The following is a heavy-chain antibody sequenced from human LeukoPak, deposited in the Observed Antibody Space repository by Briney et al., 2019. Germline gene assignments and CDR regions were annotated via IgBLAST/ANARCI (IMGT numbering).Heavy chain of an antibody. CDR3: ARLPYSGSYWGAFDI. Sequence: GGSLRLSCAASGFTFSSYAMHWVRQAPGKGLEWVAVISYDGSNKYYADSVKGRFTISRDNSKNTLYLQMNSLRAEDTAVYYCARLPYSGSYWGAFDIWGQGTMVTVSS. D-gene: IGHD1-26*01. J-gene: IGHJ3*02. V-gene: IGHV3-30*04. CDR2: ISYDGSNK. CDR1: GFTFSSYA.